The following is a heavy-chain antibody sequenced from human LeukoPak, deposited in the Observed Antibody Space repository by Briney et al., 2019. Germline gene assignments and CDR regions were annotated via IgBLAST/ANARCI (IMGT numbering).Heavy chain of an antibody. D-gene: IGHD4-11*01. CDR3: AATVNYYYYMDV. J-gene: IGHJ6*03. CDR1: GYTFTSYG. Sequence: ASVKVSCKASGYTFTSYGISWVRQAPGQGLEWMGWISAYNGNTNYAQKLQGRVTMTTDTSTSTAYMELRSLRSDDTAVYYRAATVNYYYYMDVWGKGTTVTVSS. V-gene: IGHV1-18*01. CDR2: ISAYNGNT.